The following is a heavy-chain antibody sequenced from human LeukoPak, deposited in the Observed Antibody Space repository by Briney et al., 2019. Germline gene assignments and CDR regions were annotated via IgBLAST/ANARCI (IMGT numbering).Heavy chain of an antibody. Sequence: SETLSLTCAVYGGSFSGYYWSWIRQPPGKGLEWIGEINHSGSTNYNPSLKSRVTISVDTSKNQFSLKLSSVTAADTAVYYCARARIQLPSGGFDPWGQGTLVTVSS. CDR1: GGSFSGYY. CDR3: ARARIQLPSGGFDP. CDR2: INHSGST. V-gene: IGHV4-34*01. J-gene: IGHJ5*02. D-gene: IGHD5-18*01.